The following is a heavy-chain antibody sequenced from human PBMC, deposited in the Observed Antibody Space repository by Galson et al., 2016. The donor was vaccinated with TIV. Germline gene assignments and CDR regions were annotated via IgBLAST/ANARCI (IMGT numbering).Heavy chain of an antibody. Sequence: SVKVSCKASGYTFSRYGLTWLRQAPGQGLEWVGWISGLNGNTNYAPKFQGRVAMTTDMSTSTAYMELRSLRSEDTAVFYCARSEYSYGKYYYYYYMDVWGKGTTVIVSS. D-gene: IGHD5-18*01. CDR3: ARSEYSYGKYYYYYYMDV. J-gene: IGHJ6*03. CDR1: GYTFSRYG. CDR2: ISGLNGNT. V-gene: IGHV1-18*01.